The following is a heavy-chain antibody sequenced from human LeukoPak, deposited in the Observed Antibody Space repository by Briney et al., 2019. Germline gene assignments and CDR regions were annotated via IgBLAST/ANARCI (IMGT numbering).Heavy chain of an antibody. D-gene: IGHD5-12*01. CDR3: ARRMLEARESSAPNWFDT. CDR2: IYTSGST. J-gene: IGHJ5*02. V-gene: IGHV4-4*07. Sequence: SETLSLTCTVSGGSLSSYSWSWIRQPPGKGLEWIGRIYTSGSTKYNPSLQSRITISADTSKNQFSLKVTSVTAADTAVYYCARRMLEARESSAPNWFDTWGQGNLVTVS. CDR1: GGSLSSYS.